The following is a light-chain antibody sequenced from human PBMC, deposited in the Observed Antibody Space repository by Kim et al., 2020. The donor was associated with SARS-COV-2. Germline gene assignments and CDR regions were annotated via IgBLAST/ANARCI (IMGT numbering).Light chain of an antibody. Sequence: SSELTQDPAVSVALGQTVKITCRGDSLRNYYASWYQQKPGQAPILVFYGKNNRPSGISHRFSGSSSRDTATLTITGTQAEDEADYYCNSRDSSGVVFGGGTKVTVL. J-gene: IGLJ2*01. CDR1: SLRNYY. V-gene: IGLV3-19*01. CDR3: NSRDSSGVV. CDR2: GKN.